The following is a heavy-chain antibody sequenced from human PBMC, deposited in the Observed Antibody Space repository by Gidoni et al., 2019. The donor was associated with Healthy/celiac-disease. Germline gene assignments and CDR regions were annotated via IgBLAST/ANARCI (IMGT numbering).Heavy chain of an antibody. D-gene: IGHD5-12*01. CDR2: ISAYNGNT. J-gene: IGHJ3*02. V-gene: IGHV1-18*01. CDR3: ARAGYHNREPDGYEGPGAFDI. Sequence: QVQLVQSGAEVKKPGASVKVSCKASGYTFTSYGISWVRQAPGQGLEWMGWISAYNGNTNYAQKLQGRVTMTTDTSTSTAYMELRSLRSDDTAVYYCARAGYHNREPDGYEGPGAFDIWGQGTMVTVSS. CDR1: GYTFTSYG.